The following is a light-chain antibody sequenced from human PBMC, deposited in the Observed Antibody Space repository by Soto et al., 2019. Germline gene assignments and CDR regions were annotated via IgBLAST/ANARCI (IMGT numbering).Light chain of an antibody. CDR3: QSYDSALSAWV. J-gene: IGLJ3*02. CDR1: RSNIGAGYD. Sequence: QSVLTQPPSVSGAPGQRVTISCSGFRSNIGAGYDVHWYQQLPGAAPKLLIYGNRGRPSGIPDRFSGSRSGTSASLAITGLQTEDEGDYHCQSYDSALSAWVFGGGTKVTV. V-gene: IGLV1-40*01. CDR2: GNR.